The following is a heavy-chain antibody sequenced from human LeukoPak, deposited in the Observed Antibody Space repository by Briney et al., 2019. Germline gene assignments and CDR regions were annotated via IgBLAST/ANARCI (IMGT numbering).Heavy chain of an antibody. CDR1: GGSISSYY. CDR3: ARVGATNGYSSSSGGGFDY. V-gene: IGHV4-34*01. J-gene: IGHJ4*02. Sequence: SETLSLTCTVSGGSISSYYWSWIRQPPGKGLEWIGEINHSGSTNYNPSLKSRVTISVDTSKNQFSLKLSSVTAADTTVYYCARVGATNGYSSSSGGGFDYWGQGTLVTVSS. CDR2: INHSGST. D-gene: IGHD6-6*01.